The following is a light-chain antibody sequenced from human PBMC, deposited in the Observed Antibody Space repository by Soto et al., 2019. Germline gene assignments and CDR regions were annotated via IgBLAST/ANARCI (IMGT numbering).Light chain of an antibody. J-gene: IGKJ1*01. Sequence: EIVLTQSPGTLSLSPGERATLSCRASQSFNSIYLAWYQKKPGQAPRLLIYGASSRATGTPDRFSGSGSGTDFTLTISRLEPEDFAVYYCHQYDSWTCGQGTKVDIK. V-gene: IGKV3-20*01. CDR3: HQYDSWT. CDR1: QSFNSIY. CDR2: GAS.